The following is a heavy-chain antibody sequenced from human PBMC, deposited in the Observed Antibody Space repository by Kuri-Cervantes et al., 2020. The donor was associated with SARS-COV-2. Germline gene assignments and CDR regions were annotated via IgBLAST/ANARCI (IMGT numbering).Heavy chain of an antibody. CDR2: INPNSGGT. J-gene: IGHJ6*02. Sequence: GESLKISCKGSGYTFTGYYMHWVRQAPGQGLEWMGWINPNSGGTNYAQKFQGWVTMTRDTSISTAYMELSRLRSDDTAVYYCARALGYCSSTSCSYWDYYYYGMDVWGQGTTVTVSS. CDR3: ARALGYCSSTSCSYWDYYYYGMDV. V-gene: IGHV1-2*04. CDR1: GYTFTGYY. D-gene: IGHD2-2*01.